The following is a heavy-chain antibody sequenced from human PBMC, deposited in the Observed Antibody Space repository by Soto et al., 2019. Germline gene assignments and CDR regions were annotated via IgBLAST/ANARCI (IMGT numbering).Heavy chain of an antibody. J-gene: IGHJ6*02. D-gene: IGHD6-13*01. V-gene: IGHV3-30-3*01. Sequence: QVQLVESGGGVVQPGRSLRLSCAASGFTFSSYAMHWVRQAPGKGLEWVAVISYDGSNKYYADSVKGRFTISRDNSKNTLYLQMNSLRAEDTAVYYCARDRREGQQLYYYYYYGMDVWGQGTTVTVSS. CDR1: GFTFSSYA. CDR2: ISYDGSNK. CDR3: ARDRREGQQLYYYYYYGMDV.